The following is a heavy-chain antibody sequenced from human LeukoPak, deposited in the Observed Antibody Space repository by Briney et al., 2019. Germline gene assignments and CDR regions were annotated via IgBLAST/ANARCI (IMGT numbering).Heavy chain of an antibody. CDR1: GLTFDQYV. V-gene: IGHV3-43*02. D-gene: IGHD5-24*01. CDR2: ISADDTST. Sequence: PGVSLRLFCAPSGLTFDQYVVHWLRHAPGKGLEWVSFISADDTSTKCVDYVKGRFTIYKDNIKSSLYLQMHSMRIEDSVLYCERWCRYRTITFFPSVLGGQGPIVSVST. CDR3: RWCRYRTITFFPSVL. J-gene: IGHJ1*01.